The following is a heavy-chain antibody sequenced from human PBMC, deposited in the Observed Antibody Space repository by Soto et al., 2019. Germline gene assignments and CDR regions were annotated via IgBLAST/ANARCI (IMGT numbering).Heavy chain of an antibody. D-gene: IGHD2-21*02. CDR2: IYHSGST. Sequence: ERLSITGSLCGGSVSSRKWENWIRQPPGKGLEWIGEIYHSGSTNYNPSLKSRVTISVDKSNNQISLKLSSVTAADTAVYYCERDIESFMVVTAYDYWGQGAQVTVYS. J-gene: IGHJ4*02. V-gene: IGHV4-4*02. CDR3: ERDIESFMVVTAYDY. CDR1: GGSVSSRKW.